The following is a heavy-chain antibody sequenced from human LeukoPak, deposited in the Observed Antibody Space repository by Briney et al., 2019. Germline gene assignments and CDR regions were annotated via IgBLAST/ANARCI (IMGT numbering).Heavy chain of an antibody. CDR1: GFTFSSYA. Sequence: GRSLRLSCAASGFTFSSYAMHWVRQVPGKGLEWVAVIWYDGSNKYYADSVKGRFTISRDNSKNTLYLQMNSLRPEDTAVYHCARAAYDSSGYLTLWGQGTLVTVSS. J-gene: IGHJ4*02. V-gene: IGHV3-33*08. CDR3: ARAAYDSSGYLTL. CDR2: IWYDGSNK. D-gene: IGHD3-22*01.